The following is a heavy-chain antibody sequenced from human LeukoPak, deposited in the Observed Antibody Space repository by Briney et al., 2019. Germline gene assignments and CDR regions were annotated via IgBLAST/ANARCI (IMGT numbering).Heavy chain of an antibody. CDR1: GGSITGYY. Sequence: PSETLSLTCTVSGGSITGYYWSWTRQPPGEGLEWVGYIFSSGSTNYNPSLKSRVTISLDTSKSQFSLKLISVTASDTAVYYCARLTKFLTTYYPTPWGQGTLVTVSS. CDR3: ARLTKFLTTYYPTP. V-gene: IGHV4-59*08. J-gene: IGHJ5*02. D-gene: IGHD2/OR15-2a*01. CDR2: IFSSGST.